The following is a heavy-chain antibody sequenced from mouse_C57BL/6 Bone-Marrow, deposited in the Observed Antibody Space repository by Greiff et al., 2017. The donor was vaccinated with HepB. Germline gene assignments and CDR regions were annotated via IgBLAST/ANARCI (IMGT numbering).Heavy chain of an antibody. Sequence: VQLQQSGAELVRPGASVKLSCTASGFNIKDDYMHWVKQRPEQGLEWIGWIDPENGDTEYASKFQGKATITADTSSNTAYLQLSSLTSEDTAVYYCTPIYYYGSSPLYAMDYWGQGTSVTVSS. CDR3: TPIYYYGSSPLYAMDY. CDR2: IDPENGDT. CDR1: GFNIKDDY. D-gene: IGHD1-1*01. J-gene: IGHJ4*01. V-gene: IGHV14-4*01.